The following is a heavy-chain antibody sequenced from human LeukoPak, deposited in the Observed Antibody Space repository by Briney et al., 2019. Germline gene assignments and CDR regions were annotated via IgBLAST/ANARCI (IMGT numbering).Heavy chain of an antibody. J-gene: IGHJ4*02. D-gene: IGHD6-19*01. Sequence: SEALSLTCTVSGGSISSYYWSWIRQPPGKGLGWIGYIYYSGSTNYNPPLKSRVTISVDTSKNQFSLKLSSVTAADTAVYYCARGDGSGWYGYYFDYWGQGTLVTVSS. CDR3: ARGDGSGWYGYYFDY. CDR2: IYYSGST. CDR1: GGSISSYY. V-gene: IGHV4-59*01.